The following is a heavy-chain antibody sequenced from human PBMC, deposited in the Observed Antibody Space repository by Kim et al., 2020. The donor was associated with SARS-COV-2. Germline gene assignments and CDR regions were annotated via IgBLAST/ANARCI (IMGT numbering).Heavy chain of an antibody. CDR2: ISYDGSNK. CDR3: ASTYGSGSYYNVLGWFDP. V-gene: IGHV3-30*04. D-gene: IGHD3-10*01. Sequence: GGSLRLSCAASGFTFSSYAMHWVRQAPGKGLEWVAVISYDGSNKYYADSVKGRFTISRDNSKNTLYLQMNSLRAEDTAVYYCASTYGSGSYYNVLGWFDPWGQGTLVTVSS. J-gene: IGHJ5*02. CDR1: GFTFSSYA.